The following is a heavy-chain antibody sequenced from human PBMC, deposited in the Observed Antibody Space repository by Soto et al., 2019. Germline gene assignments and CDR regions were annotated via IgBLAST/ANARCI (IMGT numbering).Heavy chain of an antibody. D-gene: IGHD3-10*01. Sequence: EVQLLESGGGLVQPGGSLRLSCAASGFTFSSYAMSWVRQAPGKGLEWVSAISGSGGSTYYADSVKGRFTISRDNSKNSLYLQMNSLRAEDTAVYYCAKDINDYGAFDIWGQGTMVTVSS. V-gene: IGHV3-23*01. CDR3: AKDINDYGAFDI. J-gene: IGHJ3*02. CDR1: GFTFSSYA. CDR2: ISGSGGST.